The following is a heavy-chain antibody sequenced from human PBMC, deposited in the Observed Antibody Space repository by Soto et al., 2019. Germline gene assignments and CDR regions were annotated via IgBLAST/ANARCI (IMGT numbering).Heavy chain of an antibody. CDR1: GGSFSGYY. D-gene: IGHD1-26*01. CDR3: ARSGRANAFDY. Sequence: XETLELPCAVYGGSFSGYYWSWIRQPPGKGLEWIGEINHSGSTNYNPSLKSRVTISVDTSKNQFSLKLSSVTAADTAVYYCARSGRANAFDYWGQGTLVTVSS. CDR2: INHSGST. J-gene: IGHJ4*02. V-gene: IGHV4-34*01.